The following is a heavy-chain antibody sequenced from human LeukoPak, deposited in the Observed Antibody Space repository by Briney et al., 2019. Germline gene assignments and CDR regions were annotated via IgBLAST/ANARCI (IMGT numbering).Heavy chain of an antibody. CDR2: IIPILGIA. Sequence: SVKASCKASGGTFSSYAISWVRQAPGQGLEWMGRIIPILGIANYAQKFQGRVTITADKSTSTAYMELSSLRSEDTAVYYCARSPLYYYDSSGYLGNWGQGTLVTVSS. CDR3: ARSPLYYYDSSGYLGN. J-gene: IGHJ4*02. V-gene: IGHV1-69*04. D-gene: IGHD3-22*01. CDR1: GGTFSSYA.